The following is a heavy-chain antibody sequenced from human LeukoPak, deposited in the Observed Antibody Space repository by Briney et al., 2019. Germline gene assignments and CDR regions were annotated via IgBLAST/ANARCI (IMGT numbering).Heavy chain of an antibody. Sequence: SETLSLTCTVSGVSISSYYWSWIRQPPGKGLEWIGYIYYSGSTNYNPSVKSRVTISVDTSKNQFSLKLSSVTAADTAVYYCARGKVPATLAGAFDIWGQGTMVTVSS. CDR1: GVSISSYY. CDR3: ARGKVPATLAGAFDI. J-gene: IGHJ3*02. CDR2: IYYSGST. V-gene: IGHV4-59*01. D-gene: IGHD2-2*01.